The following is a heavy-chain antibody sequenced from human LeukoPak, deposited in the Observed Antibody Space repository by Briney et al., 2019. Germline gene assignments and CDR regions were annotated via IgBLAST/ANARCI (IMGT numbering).Heavy chain of an antibody. CDR2: IYHTGST. CDR3: AKSNGYGLIDI. Sequence: SETLSLTCTVSGYSISSGYYWAWIRPPPGKGLEWIGNIYHTGSTYYNPSLKSRVTISLDTSRNQFSLKLNSVTAADTAVYYCAKSNGYGLIDIWGQGTMVTVSS. CDR1: GYSISSGYY. J-gene: IGHJ3*02. D-gene: IGHD3-22*01. V-gene: IGHV4-38-2*02.